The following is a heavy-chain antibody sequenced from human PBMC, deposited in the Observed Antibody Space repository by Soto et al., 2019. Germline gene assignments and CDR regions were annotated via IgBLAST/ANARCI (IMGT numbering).Heavy chain of an antibody. D-gene: IGHD6-13*01. Sequence: GGSLILSCAPSGFTFSSYAMSWVRQAPGKGLEWVSTISGGGGGTYYADSVKGRFTISRDNSKNTLYLQMNSLRAEDTAVYYCAKASYSSSWSYFDYWGQGTLVTVSS. J-gene: IGHJ4*02. CDR3: AKASYSSSWSYFDY. V-gene: IGHV3-23*01. CDR2: ISGGGGGT. CDR1: GFTFSSYA.